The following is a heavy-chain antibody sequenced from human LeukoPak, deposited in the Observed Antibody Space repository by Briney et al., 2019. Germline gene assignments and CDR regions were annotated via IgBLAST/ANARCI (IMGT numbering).Heavy chain of an antibody. Sequence: ASVKVSCKASGYTFTSYYLHWVRQAPGPGLEWMGMINPSGGSTTYSQKFQGRITMTRGTSTSTGYMELGSLRSEDTAVYYCARGPGTNIDYWGQGTLVTVSS. CDR2: INPSGGST. CDR1: GYTFTSYY. V-gene: IGHV1-46*01. D-gene: IGHD3-10*01. J-gene: IGHJ4*02. CDR3: ARGPGTNIDY.